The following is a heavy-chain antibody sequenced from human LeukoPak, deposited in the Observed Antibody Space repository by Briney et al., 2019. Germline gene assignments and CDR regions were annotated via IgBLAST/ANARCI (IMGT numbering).Heavy chain of an antibody. CDR1: GYTFTSYG. CDR2: INPNSGGT. CDR3: ARGKDYDILWVPFDI. J-gene: IGHJ3*02. Sequence: ASVKVSCKASGYTFTSYGISWVRQAPGQGLEWMGWINPNSGGTNYAQKFQGRVTMTRDTSISTAYMELSRLRSDDTAVYYCARGKDYDILWVPFDIWGQGTMVTVSS. D-gene: IGHD3-9*01. V-gene: IGHV1-2*02.